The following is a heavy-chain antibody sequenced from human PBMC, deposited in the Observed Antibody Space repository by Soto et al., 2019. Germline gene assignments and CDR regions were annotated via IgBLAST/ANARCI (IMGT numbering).Heavy chain of an antibody. V-gene: IGHV3-48*02. CDR3: ALSFDSSGWSAYDY. CDR1: GFTFSSYS. J-gene: IGHJ4*02. D-gene: IGHD6-19*01. Sequence: GGSLRLSCAASGFTFSSYSMNWVRQAPGKGLEWVSYISSSSSTIYYADSVKGRFTISRDNAKNSLYLQMNSLRDEDTAVYYCALSFDSSGWSAYDYWGQGTLVTVSS. CDR2: ISSSSSTI.